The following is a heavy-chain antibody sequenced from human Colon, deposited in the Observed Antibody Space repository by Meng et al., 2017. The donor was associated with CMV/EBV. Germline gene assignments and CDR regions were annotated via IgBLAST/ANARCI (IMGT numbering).Heavy chain of an antibody. CDR3: ARHSYYCSSTSCYPSWFDP. D-gene: IGHD2-2*01. Sequence: ISSSSYYWGWIRQPPGKGLEWIGSIYYSGSTYYNPSLKSRVTISVDTSKNQFSLKLSSVTAADTAVYYCARHSYYCSSTSCYPSWFDPWGQGTLVTVSS. CDR1: ISSSSYY. CDR2: IYYSGST. V-gene: IGHV4-39*01. J-gene: IGHJ5*02.